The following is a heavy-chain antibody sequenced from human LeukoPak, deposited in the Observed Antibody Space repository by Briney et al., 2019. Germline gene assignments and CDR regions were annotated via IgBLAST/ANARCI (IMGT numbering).Heavy chain of an antibody. CDR1: GGSFSGYY. J-gene: IGHJ2*01. CDR3: ARARKSRYFDL. Sequence: PSETLSLTCAVYGGSFSGYYWSWIRLPPGKGLEWIGEINHSGSTNYNPSLKSRVTISVDTSKNQFSLKLSSVTAADTAVYYCARARKSRYFDLWGRGTLVTVSS. V-gene: IGHV4-34*01. CDR2: INHSGST.